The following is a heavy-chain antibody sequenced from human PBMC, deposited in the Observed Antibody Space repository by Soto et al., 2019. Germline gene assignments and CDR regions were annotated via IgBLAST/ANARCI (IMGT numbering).Heavy chain of an antibody. CDR1: GGTFSSYT. D-gene: IGHD6-13*01. CDR3: ARNRRIAAAGYFDY. V-gene: IGHV1-69*02. J-gene: IGHJ4*02. CDR2: IIPILGIA. Sequence: QVQLVQSGAEVKKPGSSVKVSCKASGGTFSSYTISWVRQAPGQGLEWMGRIIPILGIANYAQKFQGRVTITADKSTSTAYMELSRLRSEDTAVYYCARNRRIAAAGYFDYWGQGTLVTVSS.